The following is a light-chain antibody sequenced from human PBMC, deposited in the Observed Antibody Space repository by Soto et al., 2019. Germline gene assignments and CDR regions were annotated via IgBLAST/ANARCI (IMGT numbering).Light chain of an antibody. V-gene: IGKV3-20*01. CDR3: QQYGTSPIT. Sequence: EIVLTQSPGTLSLSPGERATLSCRASQSVTSTYLAWYQQRPGQTPTLLISDTSIRATGIPDRFSGSGSGTDFTLAISRLEPEDFEVYYCQQYGTSPITLGQGTRLEIK. J-gene: IGKJ5*01. CDR2: DTS. CDR1: QSVTSTY.